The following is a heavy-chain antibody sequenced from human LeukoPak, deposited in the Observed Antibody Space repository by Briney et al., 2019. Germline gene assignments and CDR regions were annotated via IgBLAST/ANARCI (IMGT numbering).Heavy chain of an antibody. CDR2: VSYRGST. CDR3: ARHPSVGATTGFDY. D-gene: IGHD1-26*01. V-gene: IGHV4-59*08. CDR1: GGSISSNY. Sequence: SETLSLTCTISGGSISSNYWSWIRQPPGKGLEWIGYVSYRGSTNYNPSLKSRVTISVDTSKNQFSLKLSSVTAADTAVYYCARHPSVGATTGFDYWGQGTLVIVSS. J-gene: IGHJ4*02.